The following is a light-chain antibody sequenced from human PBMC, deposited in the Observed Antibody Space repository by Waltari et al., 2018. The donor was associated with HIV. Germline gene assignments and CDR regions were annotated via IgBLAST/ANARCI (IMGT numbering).Light chain of an antibody. V-gene: IGLV2-14*01. CDR3: SSYTSSSTPYV. CDR1: SSAVGGYTY. CDR2: EVS. J-gene: IGLJ1*01. Sequence: QSALTQPASVSGSPGQSITISCTGTSSAVGGYTYVSWYQQHPGKAPKLMIYEVSNRPSGLSNRFSGSKSGNPASLTISGLQAEDEADYYCSSYTSSSTPYVFGTGTKVTVL.